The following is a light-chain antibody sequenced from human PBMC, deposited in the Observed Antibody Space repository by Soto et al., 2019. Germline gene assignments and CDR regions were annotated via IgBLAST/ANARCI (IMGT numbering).Light chain of an antibody. CDR2: RVS. Sequence: DVVMTQSPLSLPANLGEPAAISCRSTQSLVHSDGGTYLSWFHHRPGQSPRRLIFRVSKQGFGVTPRFIGNGSGTDFTLEITSVEAEDVGVYYCLQGTHWPPYTFGQGTRLEIK. V-gene: IGKV2-30*02. CDR1: QSLVHSDGGTY. CDR3: LQGTHWPPYT. J-gene: IGKJ2*01.